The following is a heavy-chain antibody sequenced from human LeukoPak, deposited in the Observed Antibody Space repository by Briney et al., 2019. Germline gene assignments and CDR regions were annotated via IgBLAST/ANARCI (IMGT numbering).Heavy chain of an antibody. Sequence: GGSLRLSCAASGFSLYTYSMNWVRQAPGKGLEWVSSVTSTSTYIYYADSVKGRFTISRDNAKNSLYLQMNSLRVEDTAVYYCARVGSAAPVTSSGHTIDYWGQGTLVIVSS. CDR3: ARVGSAAPVTSSGHTIDY. CDR2: VTSTSTYI. J-gene: IGHJ4*02. V-gene: IGHV3-21*01. D-gene: IGHD3-22*01. CDR1: GFSLYTYS.